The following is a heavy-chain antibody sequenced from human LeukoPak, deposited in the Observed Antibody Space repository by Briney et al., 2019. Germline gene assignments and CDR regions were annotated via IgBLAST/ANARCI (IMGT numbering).Heavy chain of an antibody. J-gene: IGHJ4*02. CDR1: GFTFSSYG. D-gene: IGHD3-10*02. CDR3: AKELDTMFFDY. CDR2: ADWAGGTT. Sequence: GGSLRLSCAASGFTFSSYGMHWVRQAPGKGLEWVSLADWAGGTTFYSDSVRGRFTISRDSGRKSVYLQMNSLTTDDTAFYFCAKELDTMFFDYWGQGALVTVSS. V-gene: IGHV3-43*01.